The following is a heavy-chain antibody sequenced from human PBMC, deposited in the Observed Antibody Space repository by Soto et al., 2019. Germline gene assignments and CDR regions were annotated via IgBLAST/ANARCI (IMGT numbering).Heavy chain of an antibody. J-gene: IGHJ4*02. CDR3: ARGHYDTLYFYY. CDR1: GGSISSSSYY. Sequence: PSETLSLTCTVSGGSISSSSYYWGWIRQPPGKGLEWIGSIYYSGSTYYNPSLKSRVTISVDTSKNQFSLKLSSVTAGDTAVYYCARGHYDTLYFYYWGQGTLVTVSS. D-gene: IGHD3-22*01. V-gene: IGHV4-39*07. CDR2: IYYSGST.